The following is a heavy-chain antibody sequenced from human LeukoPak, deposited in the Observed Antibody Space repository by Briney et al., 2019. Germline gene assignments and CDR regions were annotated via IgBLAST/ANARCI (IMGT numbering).Heavy chain of an antibody. CDR2: ISDSGGFT. J-gene: IGHJ4*02. CDR3: ARRLDSGNYFDY. D-gene: IGHD3-10*01. V-gene: IGHV3-23*01. CDR1: GFSVGDYA. Sequence: GGSLTLSCRASGFSVGDYAMSWVRQAPGKGLEWVSTISDSGGFTYYADSVKGRLTVSRDNSKNTLYLQMNSLRAEDTAVYYCARRLDSGNYFDYWGKGTLVTVSS.